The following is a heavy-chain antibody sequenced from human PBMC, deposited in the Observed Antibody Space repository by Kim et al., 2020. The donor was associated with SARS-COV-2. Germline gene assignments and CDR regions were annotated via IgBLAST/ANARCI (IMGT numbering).Heavy chain of an antibody. CDR3: AKNGGSYDC. D-gene: IGHD1-26*01. V-gene: IGHV3-7*01. J-gene: IGHJ4*02. Sequence: GSEHDDVDSVKGRFTISRDNANGSLYLQMNSLGADDTAVYYCAKNGGSYDCWGQGTLVTVSS. CDR2: GSEH.